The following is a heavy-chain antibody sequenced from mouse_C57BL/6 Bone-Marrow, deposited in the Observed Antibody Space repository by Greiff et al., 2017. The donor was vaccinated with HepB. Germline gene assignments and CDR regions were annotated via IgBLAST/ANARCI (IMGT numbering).Heavy chain of an antibody. CDR3: ARDRYYGSSLYYAMDY. J-gene: IGHJ4*01. V-gene: IGHV3-6*01. Sequence: EVKLQESGPGLVKPSQSLSLTCSVTGYSITSGYYWNWIRQFPGNKLEWMGYISYDGSNNYNPSLKNRISITRDTSKNQFFLKLNSVTTEDTATYYCARDRYYGSSLYYAMDYWGQGTSVTVSS. CDR2: ISYDGSN. D-gene: IGHD1-1*01. CDR1: GYSITSGYY.